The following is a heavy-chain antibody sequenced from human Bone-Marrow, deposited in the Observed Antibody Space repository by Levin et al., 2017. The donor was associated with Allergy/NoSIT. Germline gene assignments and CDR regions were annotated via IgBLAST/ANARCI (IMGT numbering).Heavy chain of an antibody. CDR2: IWYDGSNK. CDR3: ASRSGYNWNDDGGCRYYGMDV. CDR1: GFTFSSYG. V-gene: IGHV3-33*01. J-gene: IGHJ6*02. D-gene: IGHD1-1*01. Sequence: PGGSLRLSCAASGFTFSSYGMHWVRQAPGKGLEWVAVIWYDGSNKYYADSVKGRFTISRDNSKNTLYLQMNSLRAEDTAVYYCASRSGYNWNDDGGCRYYGMDVWGQGTTVTVSS.